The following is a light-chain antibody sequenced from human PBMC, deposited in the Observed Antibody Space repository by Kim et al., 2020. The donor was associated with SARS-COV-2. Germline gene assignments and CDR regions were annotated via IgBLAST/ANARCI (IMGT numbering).Light chain of an antibody. CDR2: DAS. CDR3: LQRSNWWT. J-gene: IGKJ1*01. Sequence: SLSPGESATLSCMASQDINTTLAWYQQRPGQAPRLLIYDASDRATGIPPRFSGSGSGTDFTLTISSLEPEDFAVYFCLQRSNWWTFGQGTKVDIK. CDR1: QDINTT. V-gene: IGKV3-11*01.